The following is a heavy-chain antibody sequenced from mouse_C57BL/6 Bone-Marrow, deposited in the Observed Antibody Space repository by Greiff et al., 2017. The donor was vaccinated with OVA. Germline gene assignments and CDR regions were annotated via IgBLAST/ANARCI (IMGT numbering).Heavy chain of an antibody. J-gene: IGHJ2*01. V-gene: IGHV5-9*01. CDR3: ARGIDY. CDR2: ISGGGGNT. Sequence: DVMLVESGGGLVKPGGSLKLSCAASGFTFSSYTMSWVRQTPEKRLEWVATISGGGGNTYYPDSVKGRFTISRYNAKNTLYLQMSSLRSEDTALYYCARGIDYWGQGTTLTVSS. CDR1: GFTFSSYT.